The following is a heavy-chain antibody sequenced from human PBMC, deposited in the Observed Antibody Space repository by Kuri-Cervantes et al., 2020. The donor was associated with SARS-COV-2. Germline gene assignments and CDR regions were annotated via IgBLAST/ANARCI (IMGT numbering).Heavy chain of an antibody. Sequence: KVSCKGSGYSFTSYWIGWVRQMPGKGLEWMGIIYPGDSDTRYSPSFQGQVTISADKSISTAYLQWSSLKASDTAMYYYVRRDGYNFHPLDYWGQGTLVTVSS. CDR2: IYPGDSDT. V-gene: IGHV5-51*01. CDR1: GYSFTSYW. CDR3: VRRDGYNFHPLDY. J-gene: IGHJ4*02. D-gene: IGHD5-24*01.